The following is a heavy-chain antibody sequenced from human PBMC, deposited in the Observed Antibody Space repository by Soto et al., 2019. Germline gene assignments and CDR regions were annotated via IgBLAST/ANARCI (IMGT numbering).Heavy chain of an antibody. V-gene: IGHV3-74*01. Sequence: EVQLVESGGGLVQPGGSLRLSCAASGFTFSSDWMHWVRQAAGKGLVWVSRINMDGSSTNYADSVKGRFTISRDNAKNTLYLQMNSLRADDTAVYYCARGPRGLYGNDVWGKGTTVTVSS. CDR2: INMDGSST. D-gene: IGHD1-26*01. CDR3: ARGPRGLYGNDV. J-gene: IGHJ6*04. CDR1: GFTFSSDW.